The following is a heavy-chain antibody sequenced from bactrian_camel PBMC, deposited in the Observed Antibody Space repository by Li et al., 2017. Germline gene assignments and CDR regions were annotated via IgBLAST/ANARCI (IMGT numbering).Heavy chain of an antibody. J-gene: IGHJ6*01. D-gene: IGHD2*01. V-gene: IGHV3S1*01. CDR1: GFTFSDDW. Sequence: QLVESGGGSVQAGGSLRLSCAASGFTFSDDWMYWVRQAPGKGLEWVSSINTGGASTYGDSVKGRFTISRDNAKNTLSLQLNVLKTDDSAVYYCATRYCTSGDCWFHSWGQGTQVTVS. CDR3: ATRYCTSGDCWFHS. CDR2: INTGGAST.